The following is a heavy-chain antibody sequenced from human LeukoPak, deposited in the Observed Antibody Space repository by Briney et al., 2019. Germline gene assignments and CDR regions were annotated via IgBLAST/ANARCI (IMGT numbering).Heavy chain of an antibody. J-gene: IGHJ6*02. CDR2: IWYDGSNK. D-gene: IGHD3-22*01. CDR1: GFMFSSYN. CDR3: ARVLLPLYGMDV. V-gene: IGHV3-33*08. Sequence: GSLRLSCAASGFMFSSYNMHWVRQAPGKGLEWVAVIWYDGSNKYYADSVKGRFTISRDNSKNTLYLQMNSLRAEDTAVYYCARVLLPLYGMDVWGQGTTVTVSS.